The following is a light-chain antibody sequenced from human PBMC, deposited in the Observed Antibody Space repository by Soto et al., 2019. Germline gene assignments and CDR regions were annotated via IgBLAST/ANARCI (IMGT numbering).Light chain of an antibody. V-gene: IGKV1-33*01. CDR1: HDISNY. J-gene: IGKJ3*01. CDR2: DGA. CDR3: QQYDTLFT. Sequence: DIQMTQSPSSVSASVGDRVTITCQASHDISNYLNWYQQRPGEAPKLLIYDGANLEAGVPSRFSGSGSGTDFTFTISSLQPEDIGTYYCQQYDTLFTFGPGTKVDL.